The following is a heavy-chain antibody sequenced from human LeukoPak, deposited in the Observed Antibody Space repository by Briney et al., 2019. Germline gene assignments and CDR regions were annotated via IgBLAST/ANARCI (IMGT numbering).Heavy chain of an antibody. V-gene: IGHV3-7*03. Sequence: GGSLRLSCEGSGLTFSSHWMTWVRQVPGRGPEWVANVNRDGSETYYLDSVKGRFTISKDNAKNSLYLQMNSLRAEDTALYHCARNNGMDVWGQGTTVTVSS. J-gene: IGHJ6*02. CDR3: ARNNGMDV. CDR2: VNRDGSET. CDR1: GLTFSSHW.